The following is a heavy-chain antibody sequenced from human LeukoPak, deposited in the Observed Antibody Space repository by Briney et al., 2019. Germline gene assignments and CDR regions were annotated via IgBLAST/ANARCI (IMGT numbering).Heavy chain of an antibody. CDR1: GASVNIGNYY. Sequence: SGTLSLTCTVSGASVNIGNYYWTWIRQPPGKGLEWIGYISHIGSTNYNPFLKSRVTISVDTSKNQFSLRLSSVTAADTAVYYCASYCSSTSCYPGYFDLWGRGTLVTVSS. CDR3: ASYCSSTSCYPGYFDL. J-gene: IGHJ2*01. CDR2: ISHIGST. V-gene: IGHV4-61*01. D-gene: IGHD2-2*01.